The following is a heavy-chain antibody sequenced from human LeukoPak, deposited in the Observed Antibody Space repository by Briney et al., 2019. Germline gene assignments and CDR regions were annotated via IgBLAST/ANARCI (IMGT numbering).Heavy chain of an antibody. D-gene: IGHD6-19*01. CDR1: GYTFTSYG. Sequence: ASVRVSCKASGYTFTSYGISWVRQAPGQGLEWMGWISAYNGNTNYAQKLQGRVTMTTDTSTSTAYMELRSLRSDDTAVYYCASSIAVAGSADYLDYWGQGTLVTVSS. J-gene: IGHJ4*02. V-gene: IGHV1-18*04. CDR2: ISAYNGNT. CDR3: ASSIAVAGSADYLDY.